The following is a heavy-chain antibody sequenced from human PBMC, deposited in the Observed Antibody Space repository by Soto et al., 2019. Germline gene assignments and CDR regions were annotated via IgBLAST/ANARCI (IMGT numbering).Heavy chain of an antibody. CDR2: ISPDGRTT. CDR1: GFSFSHYW. CDR3: ADSWLPTSY. Sequence: GGSQRLPCAASGFSFSHYWMHWVRQAPGKGLVWVSRISPDGRTTTYADSVKGRFTISRDNATSTLYLQMNSMTVEDGAVYYCADSWLPTSYWGPGTLVTVSS. J-gene: IGHJ4*02. D-gene: IGHD3-10*01. V-gene: IGHV3-74*01.